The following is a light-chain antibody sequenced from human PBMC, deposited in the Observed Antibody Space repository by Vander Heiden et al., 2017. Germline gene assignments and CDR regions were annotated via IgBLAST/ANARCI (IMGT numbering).Light chain of an antibody. CDR1: QSVLYSSNNKNY. CDR2: WAS. CDR3: QQYDSTSSLT. V-gene: IGKV4-1*01. J-gene: IGKJ4*01. Sequence: IVMTQPPDSLAVSLGERATINCKSSQSVLYSSNNKNYLAWYQQKPGQPPKLLIYWASTRESGVPDRFSGSGSGTDFTLTISSRQAEDVAVYYCQQYDSTSSLTFGGGTKVEIK.